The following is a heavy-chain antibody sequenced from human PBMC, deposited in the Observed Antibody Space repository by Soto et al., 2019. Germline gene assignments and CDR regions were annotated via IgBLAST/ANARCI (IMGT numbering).Heavy chain of an antibody. D-gene: IGHD6-19*01. CDR1: GFTFSSYA. J-gene: IGHJ4*02. Sequence: GGSLRLSCAASGFTFSSYAMHWVRQAPGKGLEWVAVISYDGSNKYYADSVKGRFTISRDNSKNTLYLQMNSLRAEDTAVYYCARDRYSSGWFDYWGQGTLVTVSS. CDR2: ISYDGSNK. V-gene: IGHV3-30-3*01. CDR3: ARDRYSSGWFDY.